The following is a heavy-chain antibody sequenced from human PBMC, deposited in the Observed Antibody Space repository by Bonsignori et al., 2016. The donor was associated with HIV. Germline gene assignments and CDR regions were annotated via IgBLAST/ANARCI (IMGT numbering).Heavy chain of an antibody. J-gene: IGHJ3*02. CDR3: ARAYSSSWYGAFDI. V-gene: IGHV3-21*01. CDR2: ISSSSSYI. Sequence: GGSLRLSCAASGFTFSSYSMNWVRQAPGKGLEWVSSISSSSSYIYYADSVKGRFTISRDNAKNSLYLQMNSLRAEDTAVYYCARAYSSSWYGAFDIWGQGTMVTVSS. D-gene: IGHD6-13*01. CDR1: GFTFSSYS.